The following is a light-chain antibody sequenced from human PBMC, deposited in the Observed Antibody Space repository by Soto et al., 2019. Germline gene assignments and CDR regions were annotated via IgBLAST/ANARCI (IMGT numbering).Light chain of an antibody. CDR2: ETS. CDR3: QQTRSYPST. Sequence: IKLSQSPSSLSASVGDRVTITCRASQGIDSYLAWYQQRPGKVPQLLTYETSILQSGVSSRFSGSGSGTDFTLTISSLQAEDFATYYCQQTRSYPSTFGGGTKVDIK. CDR1: QGIDSY. V-gene: IGKV1-9*01. J-gene: IGKJ4*01.